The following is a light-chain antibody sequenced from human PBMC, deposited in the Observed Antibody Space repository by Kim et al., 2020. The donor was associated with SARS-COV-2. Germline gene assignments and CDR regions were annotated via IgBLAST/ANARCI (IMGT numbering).Light chain of an antibody. Sequence: SPGDRATLSCRASQSISNALAWYQQRPGQGPRLLIFGASTRATGIPARFSGSGSGTEFTLTISSLESEDFAVYYCQQYADWPLLTFGGGTKVDIK. CDR2: GAS. J-gene: IGKJ4*01. V-gene: IGKV3-15*01. CDR3: QQYADWPLLT. CDR1: QSISNA.